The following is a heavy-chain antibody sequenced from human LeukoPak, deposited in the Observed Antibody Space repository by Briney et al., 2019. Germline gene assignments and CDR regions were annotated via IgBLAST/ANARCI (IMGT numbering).Heavy chain of an antibody. J-gene: IGHJ5*02. CDR3: ARVRHYYGSGSYSGWFDP. Sequence: ASETLSLTCAVSGYSISSGYYWGWIRQPPGKGLEWIGSIYHSGSTYYHPSLTSRVTISGDTSKNQFSLKLSSVTAADTAVYYCARVRHYYGSGSYSGWFDPWGQGTLVTVSS. D-gene: IGHD3-10*01. CDR1: GYSISSGYY. V-gene: IGHV4-38-2*01. CDR2: IYHSGST.